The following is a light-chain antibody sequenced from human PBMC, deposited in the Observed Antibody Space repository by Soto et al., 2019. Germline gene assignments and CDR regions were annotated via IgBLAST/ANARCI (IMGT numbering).Light chain of an antibody. CDR3: QQYNNRPVT. Sequence: EMVMTQSPVTLSVSPGGRATLSCRASLGVSNNLAWYQQKPGQTPRLLIYDASTRATGVPPRFSGSGSGTGFTLTITSLQSEDFAVYYCQQYNNRPVTFGQGTKVEV. V-gene: IGKV3-15*01. CDR1: LGVSNN. J-gene: IGKJ1*01. CDR2: DAS.